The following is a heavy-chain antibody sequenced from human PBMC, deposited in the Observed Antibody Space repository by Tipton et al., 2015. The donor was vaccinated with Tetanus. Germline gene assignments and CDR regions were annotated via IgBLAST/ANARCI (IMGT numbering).Heavy chain of an antibody. J-gene: IGHJ4*02. CDR1: GGSLRSDDYQ. D-gene: IGHD2-8*01. CDR3: ARGLIDDFLGSRIYFDS. CDR2: ISGSGRT. V-gene: IGHV4-61*08. Sequence: TLSLTCSVSGGSLRSDDYQWNWIRQPPGKGLEWLAYISGSGRTNSNYYLKSRITVTQDTSTNQFSLKLTSVTAADTAVYFCARGLIDDFLGSRIYFDSWGPGTLVTVSS.